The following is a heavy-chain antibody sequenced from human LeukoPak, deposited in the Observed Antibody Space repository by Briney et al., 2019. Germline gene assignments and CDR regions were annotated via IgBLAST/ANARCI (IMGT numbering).Heavy chain of an antibody. D-gene: IGHD5-18*01. CDR2: ISISGNTI. Sequence: PGGSLRLSCAASGFSFSDYYMAWIRQAPGKGLEWLSCISISGNTIYYADSVRGRFTISRDNAKDSVYLQMNSLRADDTAVYYCARGYNPPLKGYFDYWGQGTLVTVSS. V-gene: IGHV3-11*01. CDR1: GFSFSDYY. CDR3: ARGYNPPLKGYFDY. J-gene: IGHJ4*02.